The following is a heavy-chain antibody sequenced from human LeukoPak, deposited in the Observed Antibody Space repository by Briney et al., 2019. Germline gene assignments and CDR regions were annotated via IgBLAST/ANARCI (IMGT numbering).Heavy chain of an antibody. Sequence: PSETLSLTCTVSGGSIVGYYWSWIRQPPGKGLGWIAYIYSSGHTISNPSLQSRVTMSLDTSRNQLSLKLSSVTAADTAVYYCARHQYSDPFDIWGPGTMVTVSS. CDR2: IYSSGHT. CDR3: ARHQYSDPFDI. V-gene: IGHV4-59*08. J-gene: IGHJ3*02. CDR1: GGSIVGYY. D-gene: IGHD1-1*01.